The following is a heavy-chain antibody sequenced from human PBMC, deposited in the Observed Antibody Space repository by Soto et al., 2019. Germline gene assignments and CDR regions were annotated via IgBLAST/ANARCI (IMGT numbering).Heavy chain of an antibody. CDR1: GYTFTTYG. CDR3: AREGQAPYYYYGMDV. CDR2: ISTYNANT. Sequence: ASVKVSCKASGYTFTTYGISWVRQAPGQGLEWMGWISTYNANTNYAEKLQGRVTMTTDTSTSTAHMELRSLRSDDTAVYYCAREGQAPYYYYGMDVWGQGTAVTVSS. V-gene: IGHV1-18*01. J-gene: IGHJ6*02.